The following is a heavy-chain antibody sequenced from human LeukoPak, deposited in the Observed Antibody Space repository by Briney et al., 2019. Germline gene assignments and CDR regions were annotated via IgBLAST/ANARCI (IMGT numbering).Heavy chain of an antibody. J-gene: IGHJ6*02. CDR3: AKELSYYYGMDV. Sequence: PGRSLRLSCAASGFTFDNYAMHWVRQAPGKGLEWVSGITWNSGNIVYADSVKGRFTISRDNAKNSLYLQMNSLRAEDTALYYCAKELSYYYGMDVWGQGTTVTVSS. V-gene: IGHV3-9*01. CDR1: GFTFDNYA. CDR2: ITWNSGNI.